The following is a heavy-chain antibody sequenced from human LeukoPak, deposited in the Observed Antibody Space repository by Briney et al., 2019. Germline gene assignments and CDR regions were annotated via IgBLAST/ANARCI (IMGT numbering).Heavy chain of an antibody. D-gene: IGHD5-24*01. CDR3: ARIVEMAVY. Sequence: SETLSLTCAVYGGSFSGCYWSWIRQPPGKGLEWIGEINHSGSTNYNPSLKSRVTISVDTSKNQFSLKLSSVTAADTAVYYCARIVEMAVYWGQGTLVTVSS. V-gene: IGHV4-34*01. CDR1: GGSFSGCY. J-gene: IGHJ4*02. CDR2: INHSGST.